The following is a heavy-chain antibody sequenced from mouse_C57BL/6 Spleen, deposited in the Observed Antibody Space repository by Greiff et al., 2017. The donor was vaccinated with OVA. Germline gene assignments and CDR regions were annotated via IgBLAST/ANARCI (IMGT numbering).Heavy chain of an antibody. CDR1: GFSLTSYG. V-gene: IGHV2-2*01. D-gene: IGHD2-4*01. Sequence: VQGVESGPGLVQPSQSLSITCTVSGFSLTSYGVHWVRQSPGKGLEWLGVIWSGGSTDYNAAFISRLSISKDNSKSQVFFKMNSLQADDTAIYYCARRGDYDPYYYAMDYWGQGTSVTVSS. CDR2: IWSGGST. J-gene: IGHJ4*01. CDR3: ARRGDYDPYYYAMDY.